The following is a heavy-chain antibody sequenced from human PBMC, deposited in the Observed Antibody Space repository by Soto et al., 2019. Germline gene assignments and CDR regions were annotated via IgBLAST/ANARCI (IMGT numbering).Heavy chain of an antibody. J-gene: IGHJ4*02. CDR1: GFTFTSYG. CDR3: ARDVGLDSDDFFAY. Sequence: PGGSLRLSCTASGFTFTSYGMGWVRQAPGKGLQWVSTIRGDGGQTHYTDSVKGRFSISRDNSKNTVYLQMDSLRAEDTAMYFCARDVGLDSDDFFAYWGQGTQVTVLL. V-gene: IGHV3-23*01. CDR2: IRGDGGQT. D-gene: IGHD3-9*01.